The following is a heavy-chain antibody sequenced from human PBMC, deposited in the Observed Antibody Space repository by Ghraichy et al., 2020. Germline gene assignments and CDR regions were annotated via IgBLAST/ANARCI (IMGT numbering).Heavy chain of an antibody. Sequence: SETLSLTCTVSGCSISSGGYYWSWLRQHPGKGLEWIGYIYYSGSTYYNPSLKSRVTISVDTSKNQFSLKLSSVTAADMAVYYCARYDYYGSGSQQSYGMDVWGQGTTVTVSS. V-gene: IGHV4-31*03. CDR2: IYYSGST. CDR3: ARYDYYGSGSQQSYGMDV. CDR1: GCSISSGGYY. D-gene: IGHD3-10*01. J-gene: IGHJ6*02.